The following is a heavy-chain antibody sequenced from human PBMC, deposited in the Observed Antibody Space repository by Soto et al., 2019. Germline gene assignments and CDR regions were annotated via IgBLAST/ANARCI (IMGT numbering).Heavy chain of an antibody. CDR3: ARGTKYYYQGMDV. CDR1: GDSINNYY. J-gene: IGHJ6*02. CDR2: IYDSGST. Sequence: QVQLQESGPRLVKPSETLSLTCTVSGDSINNYYWTWIRQPPGKGLEWIGYIYDSGSTSYNPSLKSRLTISVDTSKNQFSLKLKSVTAADTVVYYCARGTKYYYQGMDVWGQGTTVTVSS. V-gene: IGHV4-59*01.